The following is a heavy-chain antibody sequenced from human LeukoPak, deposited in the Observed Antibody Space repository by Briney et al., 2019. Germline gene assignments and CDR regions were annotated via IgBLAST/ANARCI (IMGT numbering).Heavy chain of an antibody. V-gene: IGHV4-34*01. D-gene: IGHD6-6*01. CDR2: INHSGST. CDR3: ARHGAARPAYFDY. Sequence: SETLSLTCAVHGGSFSAHRWHSTRQPPRPALDSIGEINHSGSTNYNPSLKSRVTISVDTSKNQFSLKLSSVTAADTAVYYCARHGAARPAYFDYWGQGTLVTVSS. J-gene: IGHJ4*02. CDR1: GGSFSAHR.